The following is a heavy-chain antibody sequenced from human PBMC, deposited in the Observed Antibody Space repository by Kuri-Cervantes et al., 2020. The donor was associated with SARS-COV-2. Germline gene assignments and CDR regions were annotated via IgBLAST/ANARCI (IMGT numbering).Heavy chain of an antibody. CDR1: GFTLSACD. V-gene: IGHV3-13*01. Sequence: GESLKISCAASGFTLSACDMHWVRQVTGKGLEWVSTIATSGDTYYLNSVKGRFTISRESARNSLYLQMNSLRVEDTAVYYCVREAPGSASVITSFDLWGRGTLVTVSS. D-gene: IGHD4-23*01. CDR2: IATSGDT. J-gene: IGHJ2*01. CDR3: VREAPGSASVITSFDL.